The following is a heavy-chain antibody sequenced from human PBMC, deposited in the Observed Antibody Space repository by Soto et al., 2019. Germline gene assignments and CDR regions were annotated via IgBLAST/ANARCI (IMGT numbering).Heavy chain of an antibody. CDR1: AFTFSSYW. D-gene: IGHD2-21*01. CDR2: INSDGSIT. J-gene: IGHJ6*02. Sequence: EVQLVESGGGLVQPGGSLRLSCAASAFTFSSYWMNWVRQAPGKGPVWVSRINSDGSITGYADSVKGRFTISRDNAKNTLYLQMNSLSAEDTAVYYCARRDHLAYYYGMDVWGQGTTVTVSS. V-gene: IGHV3-74*01. CDR3: ARRDHLAYYYGMDV.